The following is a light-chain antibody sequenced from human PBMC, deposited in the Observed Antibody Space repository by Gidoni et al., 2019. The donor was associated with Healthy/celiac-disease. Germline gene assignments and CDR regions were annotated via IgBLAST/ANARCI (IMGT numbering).Light chain of an antibody. Sequence: IVLTQSPATLSLSPGERATISCRASQSVSSYLAWYQQKPGQAPRLLIYDAYNRATGIPARFSGSGSGTDFTLTISSLEPEDFAVYYCQQRSNWLITFGQGTRLEIK. CDR3: QQRSNWLIT. CDR2: DAY. J-gene: IGKJ5*01. CDR1: QSVSSY. V-gene: IGKV3-11*01.